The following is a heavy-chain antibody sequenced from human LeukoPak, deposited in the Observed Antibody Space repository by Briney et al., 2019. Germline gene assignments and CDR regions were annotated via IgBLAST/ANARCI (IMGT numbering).Heavy chain of an antibody. CDR1: GYTFTGYY. Sequence: ASVKVSCKASGYTFTGYYMHWVRQAPGQGLEWMGWINPNSGGTNYAQKFQGRVTITRNTSINTAYMELSNLRSEDTALYYCARGSETKFDYWGQGTLVTVSS. D-gene: IGHD1-7*01. V-gene: IGHV1-2*02. CDR2: INPNSGGT. CDR3: ARGSETKFDY. J-gene: IGHJ4*02.